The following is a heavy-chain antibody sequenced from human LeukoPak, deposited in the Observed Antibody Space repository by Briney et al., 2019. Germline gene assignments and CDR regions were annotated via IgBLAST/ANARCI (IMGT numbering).Heavy chain of an antibody. CDR1: GFSLSTSGMC. CDR2: IYYSGST. V-gene: IGHV4-61*08. J-gene: IGHJ4*02. Sequence: SGPALVKPTQTLTLTCTFSGFSLSTSGMCVSWIRLPPGKGLEWIGYIYYSGSTNYNPFLKSRVTLSVDTSKNQFSLKLSSVTAADTAVYYCARGGWSLEDWGQGTLVTVSS. CDR3: ARGGWSLED. D-gene: IGHD6-19*01.